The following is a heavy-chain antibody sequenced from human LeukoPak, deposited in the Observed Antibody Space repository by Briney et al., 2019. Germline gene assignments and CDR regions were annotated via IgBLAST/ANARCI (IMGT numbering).Heavy chain of an antibody. J-gene: IGHJ4*02. V-gene: IGHV1-2*06. CDR2: INPNNGDT. CDR3: ARVGGYCTTSTCTPIQ. Sequence: ASVKVSCKASGYTFTDYHVHWVRQGPGQGLEWMGRINPNNGDTNYAQKFQGRVTMARDTSINTAYMELRRVRFDDTAIYYCARVGGYCTTSTCTPIQWGQGTLVSVSS. CDR1: GYTFTDYH. D-gene: IGHD2-8*01.